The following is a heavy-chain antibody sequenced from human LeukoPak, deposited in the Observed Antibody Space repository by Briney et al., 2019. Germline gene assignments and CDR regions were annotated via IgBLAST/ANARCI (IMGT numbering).Heavy chain of an antibody. CDR2: IIPIFGIA. CDR1: GGTFSSYA. D-gene: IGHD1-14*01. J-gene: IGHJ6*02. Sequence: SVKVSCKASGGTFSSYAISWVRQAPGQGPEWMGRIIPIFGIANYAQKFQGRVTITADKSTSTAYMELSSLRSEDTAVYYCARSRRRSIYYYYYGMDVWGQGTTVTVSS. CDR3: ARSRRRSIYYYYYGMDV. V-gene: IGHV1-69*04.